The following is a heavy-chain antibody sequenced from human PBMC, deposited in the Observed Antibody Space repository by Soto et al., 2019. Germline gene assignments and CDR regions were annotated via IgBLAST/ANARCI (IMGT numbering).Heavy chain of an antibody. CDR2: ISWNSGSI. CDR3: AKDRERHEGAFDI. CDR1: GFIFDDYA. V-gene: IGHV3-9*01. J-gene: IGHJ3*02. D-gene: IGHD6-25*01. Sequence: EVQLVESGGGLVQPGRSLRLSCAASGFIFDDYAMHWVRQAPGKGLEWVSGISWNSGSIGYADSVKGRFTISRDNAKNSLYLQMNSLRAEDTALYYCAKDRERHEGAFDIWGQGTMVTVSS.